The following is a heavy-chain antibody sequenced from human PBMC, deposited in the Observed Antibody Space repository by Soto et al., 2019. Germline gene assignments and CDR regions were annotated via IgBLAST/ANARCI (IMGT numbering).Heavy chain of an antibody. J-gene: IGHJ4*02. CDR3: ARGSGCSAGSCYDY. CDR1: GFTFSGYA. CDR2: ISGDGSNQ. V-gene: IGHV3-30-3*01. D-gene: IGHD2-15*01. Sequence: PGGSLRLSCAASGFTFSGYALHWVRQAPGKGLEWVAVISGDGSNQYYADSVKGRFTISRDNSKNTLYLQMNSLRAEDTAVYYCARGSGCSAGSCYDYWGQGTLVTVSS.